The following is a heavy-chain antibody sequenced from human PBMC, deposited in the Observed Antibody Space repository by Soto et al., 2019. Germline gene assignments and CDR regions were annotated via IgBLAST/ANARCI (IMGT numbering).Heavy chain of an antibody. CDR2: INHSGST. J-gene: IGHJ6*02. Sequence: QVQLQQWGAGLLKPSETLSLTCAVYGGSFSGYYWSWIRQPPGKGLEWIGEINHSGSTNYNPSLKSRVTISVDTSKNQFSLKLSSVTAADTAVYYCARRHSNYVWYGMDVWGQGTTVTVSS. V-gene: IGHV4-34*01. CDR1: GGSFSGYY. D-gene: IGHD4-4*01. CDR3: ARRHSNYVWYGMDV.